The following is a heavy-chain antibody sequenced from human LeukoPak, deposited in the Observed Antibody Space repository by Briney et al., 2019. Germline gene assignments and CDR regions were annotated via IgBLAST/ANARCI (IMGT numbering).Heavy chain of an antibody. CDR2: ISSSGTTM. J-gene: IGHJ4*02. V-gene: IGHV3-48*03. Sequence: GGSLRLSCAASGFTFSSYEMNWVRQAPGKGLEWISYISSSGTTMYDADSVKGRFTISRDNAKNSLYLQMNSLRAEDTAVYYCARGRYGLNYYFDYWGQGTLVTVSS. D-gene: IGHD5-18*01. CDR1: GFTFSSYE. CDR3: ARGRYGLNYYFDY.